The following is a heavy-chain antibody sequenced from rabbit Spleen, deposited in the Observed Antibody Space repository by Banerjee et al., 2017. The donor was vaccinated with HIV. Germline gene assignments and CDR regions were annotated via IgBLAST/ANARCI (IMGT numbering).Heavy chain of an antibody. CDR1: GFSFSDKDV. Sequence: QSLEESGGDLVKPGASLTLTCTASGFSFSDKDVMCWVRQAPGKGLEWIACINIVTGKSVYASWAKGRFTMSRTSSTTVTLQMTSLTAADTATYFCARDLVAVIGWNFRLWGQGTLVTVS. V-gene: IGHV1S40*01. CDR3: ARDLVAVIGWNFRL. D-gene: IGHD1-1*01. CDR2: INIVTGKS. J-gene: IGHJ4*01.